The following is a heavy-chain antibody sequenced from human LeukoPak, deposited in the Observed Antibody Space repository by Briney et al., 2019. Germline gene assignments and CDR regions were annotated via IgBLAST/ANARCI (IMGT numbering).Heavy chain of an antibody. CDR1: AFPFSRYG. CDR3: AKDRYGSGSDTP. D-gene: IGHD3-10*01. V-gene: IGHV3-30*02. CDR2: MRSDGYNK. J-gene: IGHJ5*02. Sequence: PGGSLRLSCAASAFPFSRYGMLWVPQAPGKGLVWVALMRSDGYNKYYTDSEKGRFTISRDNSKNTLSLQMNSQRTEDTAVYYCAKDRYGSGSDTPWGQGTLVTVSS.